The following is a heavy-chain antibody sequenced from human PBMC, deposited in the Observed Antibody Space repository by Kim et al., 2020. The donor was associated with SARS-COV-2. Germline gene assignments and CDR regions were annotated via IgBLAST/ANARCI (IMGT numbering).Heavy chain of an antibody. J-gene: IGHJ4*02. CDR2: ISSSSSTI. V-gene: IGHV3-48*02. CDR3: ARFKGSYYPVLGY. Sequence: GGSLRLSCAASGFTFSSYSMNWVRQAPGKGLEWVSYISSSSSTIYYADSVKGRFTISRDNAKNSLYLQMSSLRDEDTAVYYCARFKGSYYPVLGYWGQGTLVTVSS. CDR1: GFTFSSYS. D-gene: IGHD1-26*01.